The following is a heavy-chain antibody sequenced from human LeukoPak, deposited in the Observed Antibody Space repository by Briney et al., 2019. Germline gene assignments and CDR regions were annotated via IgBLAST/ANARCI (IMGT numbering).Heavy chain of an antibody. J-gene: IGHJ4*02. CDR1: GFTFSSYA. CDR2: ISYDGSNK. V-gene: IGHV3-30*04. D-gene: IGHD3-9*01. Sequence: GRSLRLSCAASGFTFSSYAMHWVRQAPGKGLEWVAVISYDGSNKYYADSVKGRFTISRDNSKNTLYLQMNSLRAEDTAVYYCARAGVDYDILCDYFDYWGQGTLVTVSS. CDR3: ARAGVDYDILCDYFDY.